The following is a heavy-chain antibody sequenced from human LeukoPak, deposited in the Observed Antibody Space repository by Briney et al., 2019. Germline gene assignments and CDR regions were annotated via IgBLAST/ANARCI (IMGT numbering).Heavy chain of an antibody. V-gene: IGHV4-59*12. D-gene: IGHD2-2*01. Sequence: SDTLSLTCTVSGASISSWYWSWIRQPPGKGLEWIGNIHGSGNTNYNPSLKSRVTMSVDTSKNQFSLKLSSVTAADTAVYYCASTSGEAAAPRMFYYYYYMDVWGKGTTVTVSS. CDR1: GASISSWY. CDR2: IHGSGNT. J-gene: IGHJ6*03. CDR3: ASTSGEAAAPRMFYYYYYMDV.